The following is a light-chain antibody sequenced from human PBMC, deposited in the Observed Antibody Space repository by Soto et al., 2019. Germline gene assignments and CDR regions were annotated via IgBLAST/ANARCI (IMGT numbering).Light chain of an antibody. CDR3: QQYGASPLFT. CDR2: GAS. J-gene: IGKJ3*01. CDR1: QGVTTAY. Sequence: EVVLTQSPGTLSLSPGERATLSCRDSQGVTTAYLAWYQHKPGQAPRLLIYGASNRATGIPDRFSGSGSGTDFTLTISRLEPEDFAVYSCQQYGASPLFTFGPGTKVDLK. V-gene: IGKV3-20*01.